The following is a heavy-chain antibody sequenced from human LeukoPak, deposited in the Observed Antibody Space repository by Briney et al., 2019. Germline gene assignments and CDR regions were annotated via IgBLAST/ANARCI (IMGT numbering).Heavy chain of an antibody. CDR2: IKSKTDGGTT. CDR1: GFTFSNAW. Sequence: GGSLRLSCAASGFTFSNAWMSWVRQAPGKGLEWGGRIKSKTDGGTTDYAAPVKGRFTISRDDSKNTMYLKMNSLKTEDTAVYYCTTDTIASDAFDIWGQGTMVTVSS. V-gene: IGHV3-15*01. CDR3: TTDTIASDAFDI. J-gene: IGHJ3*02. D-gene: IGHD6-13*01.